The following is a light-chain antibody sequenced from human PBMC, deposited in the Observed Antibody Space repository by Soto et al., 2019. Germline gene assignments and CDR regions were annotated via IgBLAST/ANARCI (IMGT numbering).Light chain of an antibody. Sequence: VLTQSPGTLSLSPGNRAILSCKASQSVSSSYLAWYQQKPGQPPRLLIYGASSRATGIPDRFSGSGSGTDFTLTISRLEPEDFALYYCQQYHTSPLTFGQGTKVDIK. V-gene: IGKV3-20*01. J-gene: IGKJ1*01. CDR2: GAS. CDR3: QQYHTSPLT. CDR1: QSVSSSY.